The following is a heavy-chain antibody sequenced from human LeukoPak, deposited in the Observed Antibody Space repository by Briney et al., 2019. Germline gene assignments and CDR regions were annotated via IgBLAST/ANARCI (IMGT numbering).Heavy chain of an antibody. Sequence: ASVKVSCKASENTFTNYYMHWVRQAPGQGLEWPGIINPNGDRTNYARTFQGRVTMTRDTSTTTVYMELSSLRSEDTAVYYCARDMSTRVTPISYAFDVWGQGTMVTVSS. CDR3: ARDMSTRVTPISYAFDV. CDR1: ENTFTNYY. D-gene: IGHD4-23*01. CDR2: INPNGDRT. J-gene: IGHJ3*01. V-gene: IGHV1-46*01.